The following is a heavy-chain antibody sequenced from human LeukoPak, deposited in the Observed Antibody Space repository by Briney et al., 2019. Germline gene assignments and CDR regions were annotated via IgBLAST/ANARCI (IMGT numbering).Heavy chain of an antibody. D-gene: IGHD3-10*01. J-gene: IGHJ4*02. CDR2: INHSGST. Sequence: SETLSLTCAVYGGSFSGYYWSWIRQPPGKGLEWIGEINHSGSTNYNPSLKSRVTISVDTSKNQFSLKLGSVTAADTAVYYCARDSVRYGPPSDYWGQGTLVTVSS. V-gene: IGHV4-34*01. CDR1: GGSFSGYY. CDR3: ARDSVRYGPPSDY.